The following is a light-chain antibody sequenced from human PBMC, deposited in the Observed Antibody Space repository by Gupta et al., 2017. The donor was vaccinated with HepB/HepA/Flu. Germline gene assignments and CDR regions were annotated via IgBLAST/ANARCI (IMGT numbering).Light chain of an antibody. CDR1: QSLLHSDGYSY. J-gene: IGKJ4*01. Sequence: EIVMPQSPLSLPVTPGEPPSISCRSSQSLLHSDGYSYLNWFLQKPGHSPQLLISLASNRASGVPDRFSGSGSGTDFTLKISRVEAEDVGVYYCMQGIQGPLTFGGGTKLEIK. CDR3: MQGIQGPLT. CDR2: LAS. V-gene: IGKV2-28*01.